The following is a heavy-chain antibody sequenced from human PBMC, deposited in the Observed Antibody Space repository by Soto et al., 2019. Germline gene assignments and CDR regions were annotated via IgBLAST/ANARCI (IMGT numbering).Heavy chain of an antibody. Sequence: SETLSLTCTVSGGSISSYYWSWIRQPPGKGLEWIGYIYYSGSTNYNPSLKSRVTISVDTSKNQFSLKLSSVTAADTAVYYCARGGLYPNYDFWSGYYPLYYYYGMDVWGQGTTVTVSS. CDR3: ARGGLYPNYDFWSGYYPLYYYYGMDV. J-gene: IGHJ6*02. CDR1: GGSISSYY. D-gene: IGHD3-3*01. V-gene: IGHV4-59*01. CDR2: IYYSGST.